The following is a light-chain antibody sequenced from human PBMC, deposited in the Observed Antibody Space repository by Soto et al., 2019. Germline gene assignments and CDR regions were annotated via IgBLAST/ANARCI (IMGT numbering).Light chain of an antibody. CDR1: QSVSSGY. J-gene: IGKJ1*01. Sequence: EIVLTQSPGTLSLSPGDGATLSCRASQSVSSGYLAWYQQKPGQAPRLLIYGAYRRAAGIPDRFSGSGSGTDFTLSISRLEPEDFAVYWCQQYGNSLWTFGQGTRVEIK. CDR2: GAY. CDR3: QQYGNSLWT. V-gene: IGKV3-20*01.